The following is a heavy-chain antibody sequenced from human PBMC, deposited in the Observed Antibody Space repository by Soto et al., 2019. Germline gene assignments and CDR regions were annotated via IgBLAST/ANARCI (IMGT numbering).Heavy chain of an antibody. CDR2: INPNSGGT. Sequence: GASVKVSCKASGYTFTGYYMHWVRQAPGQGLEWMGWINPNSGGTNYAQKFQGWVTMTRDTSISTAYMELSRLRSDDTAVYYCARDTRVRGVVDAFDIWGQGTMVTVSS. V-gene: IGHV1-2*04. CDR3: ARDTRVRGVVDAFDI. J-gene: IGHJ3*02. CDR1: GYTFTGYY. D-gene: IGHD3-10*01.